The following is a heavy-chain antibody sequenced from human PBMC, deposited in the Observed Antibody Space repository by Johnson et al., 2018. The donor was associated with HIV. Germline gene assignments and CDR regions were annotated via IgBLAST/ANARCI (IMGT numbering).Heavy chain of an antibody. CDR3: AREKQVAGKDKDAFDI. CDR1: GLSFSNFG. D-gene: IGHD6-19*01. V-gene: IGHV3-33*08. J-gene: IGHJ3*02. Sequence: QVQLVESGGGVVQPGRSLRLSCAASGLSFSNFGIHWVRQAPGKGLEWVAVIWYDGSNIYYADSVKGRFTMSRDNAKNSLYLQMNSLRAEDTALYYCAREKQVAGKDKDAFDIWGQGTMVTVSS. CDR2: IWYDGSNI.